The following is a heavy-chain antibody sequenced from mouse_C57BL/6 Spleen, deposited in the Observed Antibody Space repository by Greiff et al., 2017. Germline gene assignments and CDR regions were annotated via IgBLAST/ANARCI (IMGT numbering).Heavy chain of an antibody. J-gene: IGHJ2*01. V-gene: IGHV1-59*01. D-gene: IGHD1-1*02. CDR2: IDPSDSYT. CDR1: GYTFTSYW. CDR3: ASDYGGY. Sequence: QVQLQQPGAELVRPGTSVKLSCKASGYTFTSYWMHWVKQRPGQGLEWIGVIDPSDSYTNYNQKFKGKATLTVDTSSSTAYMQLSSLTSEDSAVYYCASDYGGYWGQGTTLTVSS.